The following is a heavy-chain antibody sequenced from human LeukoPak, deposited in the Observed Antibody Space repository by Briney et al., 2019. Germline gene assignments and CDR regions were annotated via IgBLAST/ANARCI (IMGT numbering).Heavy chain of an antibody. J-gene: IGHJ4*02. D-gene: IGHD2-2*01. CDR2: ISSSGSTI. CDR3: ARSPCPHCFDY. CDR1: GFTFSSYE. Sequence: GGSLRLSCAASGFTFSSYEMNWVRQAPGKGLEWVSYISSSGSTIYYADSVKGRFTISRDNAKNSLYLQMNSLRAEDTAVYYCARSPCPHCFDYWGQGTLVTVSS. V-gene: IGHV3-48*03.